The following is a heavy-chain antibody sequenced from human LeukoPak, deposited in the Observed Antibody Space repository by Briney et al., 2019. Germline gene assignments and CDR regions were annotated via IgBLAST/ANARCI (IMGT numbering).Heavy chain of an antibody. D-gene: IGHD3-10*01. CDR1: GGSINSGSYY. J-gene: IGHJ3*02. V-gene: IGHV4-39*01. Sequence: PSETLSLTCTVSGGSINSGSYYWGWIRQPPGKGLEWIGIIYYSGSTYFNPSLKSRVTISVDTSKNQFSLKLSSVTAADTAVYYCARKLLWFGDAFDIWGQGTMVTVSS. CDR2: IYYSGST. CDR3: ARKLLWFGDAFDI.